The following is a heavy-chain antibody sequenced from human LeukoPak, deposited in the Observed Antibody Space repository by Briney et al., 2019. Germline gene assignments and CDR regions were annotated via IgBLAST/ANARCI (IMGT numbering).Heavy chain of an antibody. D-gene: IGHD4-23*01. J-gene: IGHJ4*02. CDR3: ARGDYGGNSVPCDY. V-gene: IGHV3-21*01. Sequence: GGSLRLSCAASGFTLSSYSMNWVRQAPGKGLEWVSSISSSSSYIYYADSVKGRFTISRDNAKNSLYLQMNSLRAEDTAVYYCARGDYGGNSVPCDYWGQGTLVTVSS. CDR1: GFTLSSYS. CDR2: ISSSSSYI.